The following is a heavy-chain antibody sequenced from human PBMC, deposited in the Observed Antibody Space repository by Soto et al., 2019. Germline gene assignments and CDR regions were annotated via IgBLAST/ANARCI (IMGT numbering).Heavy chain of an antibody. V-gene: IGHV4-59*01. D-gene: IGHD5-12*01. CDR1: GGSISSYY. J-gene: IGHJ6*03. Sequence: SETLSLTCTVSGGSISSYYWSWIRQPPGKGLEWIGYIYYSGSTNYNPSLKSRVTISVDTSKNQFSLKLSSVTAADTAVYYCARASNGGYSGYDVYYYYMDVWGKGTTVTVSS. CDR2: IYYSGST. CDR3: ARASNGGYSGYDVYYYYMDV.